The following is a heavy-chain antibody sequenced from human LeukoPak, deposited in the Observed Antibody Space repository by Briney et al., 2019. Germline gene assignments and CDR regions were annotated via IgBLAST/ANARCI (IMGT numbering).Heavy chain of an antibody. CDR2: IYYSGST. V-gene: IGHV4-59*01. CDR1: GGSINTYF. J-gene: IGHJ1*01. CDR3: ARGVTGGWYGDFQH. Sequence: SETLSLTCTVSGGSINTYFWSWIRQPPGKGLEWIGYIYYSGSTNYNPSLKSRVTILVDTSKNQFSLKLSSVTAAGTAVYYCARGVTGGWYGDFQHWGQGTLVTVSS. D-gene: IGHD6-19*01.